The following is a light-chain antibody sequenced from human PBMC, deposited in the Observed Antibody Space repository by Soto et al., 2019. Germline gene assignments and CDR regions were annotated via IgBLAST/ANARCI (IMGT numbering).Light chain of an antibody. CDR2: GAS. Sequence: LILTQSPGTLSLSPGERATLSCRASESVRNNSLAWYQQHPGQAPRLLIFGASSRATGIQDRFTGTGSGAEFRLTIRRLEPDDSAVYFCHHYGYGADTFVQGTKLEIK. J-gene: IGKJ2*01. CDR1: ESVRNNS. CDR3: HHYGYGADT. V-gene: IGKV3-20*01.